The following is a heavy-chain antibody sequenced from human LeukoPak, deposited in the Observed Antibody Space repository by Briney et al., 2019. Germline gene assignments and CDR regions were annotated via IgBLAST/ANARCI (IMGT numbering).Heavy chain of an antibody. V-gene: IGHV4-39*01. CDR2: IFYSVST. J-gene: IGHJ4*02. CDR3: ARRARGSYLYYFDY. CDR1: GGSISSSIYY. D-gene: IGHD3-10*01. Sequence: PSETLSLTCTVSGGSISSSIYYWGWIRQPPGKGLEWIGSIFYSVSTYYNPSLKSRVTISVDTSKNQFSLKLSSVTAADTAVYYCARRARGSYLYYFDYWGQGTLVTVSS.